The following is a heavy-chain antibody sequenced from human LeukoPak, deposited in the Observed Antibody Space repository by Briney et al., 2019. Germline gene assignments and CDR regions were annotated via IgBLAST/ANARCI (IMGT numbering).Heavy chain of an antibody. V-gene: IGHV3-23*01. D-gene: IGHD4-17*01. CDR1: GFSFRTYA. J-gene: IGHJ6*03. CDR3: AKDGYGDYYYYDYMDV. CDR2: IGGSSSNT. Sequence: PGGSLRLSCAASGFSFRTYAMNWVPQAPGKGLEWVSAIGGSSSNTFYADSVKGRFTISRDNSKNTLYLQMNSLRAEDTAVYYSAKDGYGDYYYYDYMDVWGNGTTVTVSS.